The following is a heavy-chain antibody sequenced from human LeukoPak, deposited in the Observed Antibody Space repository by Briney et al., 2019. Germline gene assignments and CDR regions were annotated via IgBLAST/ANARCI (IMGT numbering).Heavy chain of an antibody. Sequence: PSETLSLTCAVYGGSFSGYYWSWIRQPPGKGLEWIGEINHSGSTNYNPSLKSRVTISVDTSKNQFSLKLSSVTAADTAVYYCARDATYSSSPHFDYWGQGTLVTVSS. CDR1: GGSFSGYY. V-gene: IGHV4-34*01. CDR2: INHSGST. CDR3: ARDATYSSSPHFDY. D-gene: IGHD6-6*01. J-gene: IGHJ4*02.